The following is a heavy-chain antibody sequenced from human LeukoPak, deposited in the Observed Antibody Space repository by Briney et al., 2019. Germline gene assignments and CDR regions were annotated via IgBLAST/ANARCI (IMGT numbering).Heavy chain of an antibody. D-gene: IGHD3-22*01. J-gene: IGHJ3*02. CDR3: ARGTYYDSSDAFDI. Sequence: ASVKVSCKASGYTFTSYGISWVRQAPGQGLEWMGWISAYNGNTNYAQKLQGRVTMTTDTSTSTAYMELSSLRSEDTAVYYCARGTYYDSSDAFDIWGQGTMVTVSS. CDR2: ISAYNGNT. V-gene: IGHV1-18*01. CDR1: GYTFTSYG.